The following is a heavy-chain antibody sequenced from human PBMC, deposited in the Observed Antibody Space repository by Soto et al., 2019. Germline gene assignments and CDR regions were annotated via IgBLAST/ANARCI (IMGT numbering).Heavy chain of an antibody. J-gene: IGHJ4*02. CDR2: IDPRSGAS. Sequence: ASVKVSCKPSGYPFTDLYIHWVRQAPGLGLEWMGWIDPRSGASRKTQRFQGRFTMTRDTSTNTVYMELSSLRSDDTAVYFRARDNYGPLDYWGQGTLVTVSS. CDR1: GYPFTDLY. D-gene: IGHD3-10*01. V-gene: IGHV1-2*02. CDR3: ARDNYGPLDY.